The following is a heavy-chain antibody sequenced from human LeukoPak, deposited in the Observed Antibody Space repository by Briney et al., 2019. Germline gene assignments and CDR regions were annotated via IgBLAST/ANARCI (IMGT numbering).Heavy chain of an antibody. CDR3: ARGAVAAATCFDP. J-gene: IGHJ5*02. D-gene: IGHD6-13*01. Sequence: GGSLRLSCAASGFTFSNYAMHWVRQAPGKGLEWVAGISYDGSNKYYADAVTGRFTISRDNAKNSLYLQMNSLRAEDTAVYYCARGAVAAATCFDPWGQGTLVTVSS. V-gene: IGHV3-30-3*01. CDR2: ISYDGSNK. CDR1: GFTFSNYA.